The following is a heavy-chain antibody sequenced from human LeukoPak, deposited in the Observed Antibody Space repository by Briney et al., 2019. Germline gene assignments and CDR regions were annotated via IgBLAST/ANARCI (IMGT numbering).Heavy chain of an antibody. CDR2: IYYSGST. J-gene: IGHJ6*03. CDR3: ARRKPSIVGATRGYYYYYMDV. D-gene: IGHD1-26*01. CDR1: GGSISSSSYY. Sequence: SETLSLTCTVSGGSISSSSYYWGWLRQPPGKGLEWIGSIYYSGSTYYNPSLKSRVTISVDTSKNQFSLKLSSVTAADTAVYYCARRKPSIVGATRGYYYYYMDVWGKGTTVTVSS. V-gene: IGHV4-39*01.